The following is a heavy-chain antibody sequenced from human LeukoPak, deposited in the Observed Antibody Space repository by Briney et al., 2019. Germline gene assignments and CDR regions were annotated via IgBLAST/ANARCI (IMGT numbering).Heavy chain of an antibody. CDR2: IKEDGSQT. V-gene: IGHV3-7*01. Sequence: GGSLRLSCVASGSTFSDHWMGWVRQTPEKGLEWVANIKEDGSQTYYVDSVKGRFTISRDNAKNSLYLQMNNPRAEDTAVFYCVRDYRRVFQYWGQGTLVTVSS. D-gene: IGHD4-11*01. J-gene: IGHJ4*02. CDR3: VRDYRRVFQY. CDR1: GSTFSDHW.